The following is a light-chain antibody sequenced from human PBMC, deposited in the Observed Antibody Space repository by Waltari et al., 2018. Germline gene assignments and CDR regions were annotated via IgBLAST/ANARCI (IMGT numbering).Light chain of an antibody. CDR1: QSLLYSNGYNY. CDR3: IQTLQTPLT. J-gene: IGKJ4*01. Sequence: DIVVTQSPLSLPVTPGEPASISCRSSQSLLYSNGYNYLDWYLQKPGQSPQLLIYLGSNRASGVPDRFSGSGSGTDFTLKIIRVEAEDVGVYYCIQTLQTPLTFGGGTKVEIK. CDR2: LGS. V-gene: IGKV2-28*01.